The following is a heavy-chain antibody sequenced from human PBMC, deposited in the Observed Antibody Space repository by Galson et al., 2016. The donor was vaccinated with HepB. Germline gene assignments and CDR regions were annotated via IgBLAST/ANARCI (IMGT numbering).Heavy chain of an antibody. CDR2: INAGNGKT. Sequence: SVKVSCKASGYTFTRYAIHWVRQAPGQRLEWMGWINAGNGKTKFSQKLQGRVTITRDTSASTAYMELSSLRSEDTAMYYCAGSLYSTGWYANWGQGTLVTVSS. V-gene: IGHV1-3*01. CDR3: AGSLYSTGWYAN. J-gene: IGHJ4*02. D-gene: IGHD6-19*01. CDR1: GYTFTRYA.